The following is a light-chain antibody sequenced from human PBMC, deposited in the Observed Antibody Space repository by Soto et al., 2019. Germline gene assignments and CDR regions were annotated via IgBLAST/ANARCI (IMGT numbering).Light chain of an antibody. Sequence: DIQMTQSPSSMSASVGDRLTITCRASRDISNSLVWYQQTQGKAPKLLIYDASALQRGVPSRFRGSGSGTKFTLPIARLQPDDFATYYCQQYETFSGTFGPGTKVDIK. CDR3: QQYETFSGT. V-gene: IGKV1-5*01. J-gene: IGKJ1*01. CDR1: RDISNS. CDR2: DAS.